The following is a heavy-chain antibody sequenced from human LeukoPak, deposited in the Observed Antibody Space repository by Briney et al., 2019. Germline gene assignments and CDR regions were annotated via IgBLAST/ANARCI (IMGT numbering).Heavy chain of an antibody. J-gene: IGHJ6*02. CDR2: IWYDGSNK. D-gene: IGHD2-21*01. V-gene: IGHV3-33*06. CDR3: AKKVITYYYGMDV. CDR1: GFTFSSYG. Sequence: AGGSLRLSCAASGFTFSSYGMHWVRQAPGKGLEWVAVIWYDGSNKYYADSVKGRFTISRDNSKNTLYLQMNSLRAEDTAVYYCAKKVITYYYGMDVWGQGTTVTVSS.